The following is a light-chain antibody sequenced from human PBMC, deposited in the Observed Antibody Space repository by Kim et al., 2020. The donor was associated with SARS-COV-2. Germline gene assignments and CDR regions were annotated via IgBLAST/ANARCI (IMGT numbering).Light chain of an antibody. CDR1: KLGNKY. J-gene: IGLJ1*01. CDR3: QAWDSSTLYV. V-gene: IGLV3-1*01. CDR2: QDS. Sequence: VPPGQTASITCAGDKLGNKYACWYQQKPGQSLVLVIYQDSKRPSGIPERFSGSNSGNAATLTISGTQAMDEADYYCQAWDSSTLYVFGTGTKVTVL.